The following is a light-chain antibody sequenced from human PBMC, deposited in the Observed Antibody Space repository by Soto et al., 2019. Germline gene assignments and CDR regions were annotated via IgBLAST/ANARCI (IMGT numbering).Light chain of an antibody. V-gene: IGKV1D-13*01. CDR2: DAS. Sequence: AIQLTQSPSSLSASVGDRVTITCRASQGISSALAWYQQKPGQAPKLLIYDASSLESGVPSRFSGSGSGTDFTLTISSRQPEDFATYYCQQFNNYPYTFGQGTKLEIK. CDR1: QGISSA. CDR3: QQFNNYPYT. J-gene: IGKJ2*01.